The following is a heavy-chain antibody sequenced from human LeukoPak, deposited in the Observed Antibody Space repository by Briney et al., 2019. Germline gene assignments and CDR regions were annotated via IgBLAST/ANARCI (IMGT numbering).Heavy chain of an antibody. CDR1: GFTFSSYS. CDR3: AKEGPESA. Sequence: GGSLRLSCAASGFTFSSYSMNWVRQAPGKGLEWVSSISSGSNYIYYADSVKGRFTISRDNSKNTLYLQMNSLRAEDTAVYYCAKEGPESAWGQGTLVTVSS. CDR2: ISSGSNYI. J-gene: IGHJ4*02. V-gene: IGHV3-21*04. D-gene: IGHD2-2*01.